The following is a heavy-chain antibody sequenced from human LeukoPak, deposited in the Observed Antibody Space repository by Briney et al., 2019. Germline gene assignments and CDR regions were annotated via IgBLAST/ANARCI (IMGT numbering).Heavy chain of an antibody. D-gene: IGHD4-17*01. CDR2: IYYSGST. V-gene: IGHV4-59*01. Sequence: PSETLSLTCAVYGGSFSGYYWSWIRQPPGKGLEWIGYIYYSGSTNYNPSLKSRVTISVDTSKNQFSLKLSSVTAADTAVYYCARSPSYDYGNFDYWGQGTLVTVSS. CDR1: GGSFSGYY. J-gene: IGHJ4*02. CDR3: ARSPSYDYGNFDY.